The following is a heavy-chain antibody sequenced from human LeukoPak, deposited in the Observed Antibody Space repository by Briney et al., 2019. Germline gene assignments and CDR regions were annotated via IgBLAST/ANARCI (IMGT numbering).Heavy chain of an antibody. V-gene: IGHV1-69*05. CDR1: GGTFSSYA. J-gene: IGHJ4*02. D-gene: IGHD5-24*01. CDR3: ARVAGDGSYYFDY. Sequence: SVKVSCKASGGTFSSYAISWVRQAPGQGLEWMGGIIPIFGTANYAQKFQGRVTITTDESTSTAYMELSSLRSEDTAVYYCARVAGDGSYYFDYWGQGTLVTVSS. CDR2: IIPIFGTA.